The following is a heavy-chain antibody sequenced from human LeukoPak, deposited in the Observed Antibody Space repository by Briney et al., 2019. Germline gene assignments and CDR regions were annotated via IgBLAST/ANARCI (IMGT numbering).Heavy chain of an antibody. J-gene: IGHJ5*02. CDR2: VYYTGNT. V-gene: IGHV4-4*02. CDR3: ARDWDGRDSDRSGYYPRWFDP. CDR1: GGSINRDNW. Sequence: SGTLSLTCAVSGGSINRDNWWTWVRPPPGKGLEWIGEVYYTGNTHYSPSLQSRVTISVDKSKNQFSLDLSSVTAADTAVYYCARDWDGRDSDRSGYYPRWFDPWGQGTLVTVSA. D-gene: IGHD3-22*01.